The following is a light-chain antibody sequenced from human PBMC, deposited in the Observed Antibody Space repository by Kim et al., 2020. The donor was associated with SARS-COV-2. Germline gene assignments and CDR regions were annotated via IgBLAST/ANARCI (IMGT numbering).Light chain of an antibody. CDR3: AAWDDSLSALV. CDR1: SSNIGTNY. CDR2: RNN. V-gene: IGLV1-47*01. J-gene: IGLJ2*01. Sequence: ELTQPPSASGTPGQTVTISCSGSSSNIGTNYVFWFQQLPGTAPKVLIYRNNQQPSGVPDRFSGSRSGTSASLAISGLRSEEEADYYCAAWDDSLSALVFGGGTQLTVL.